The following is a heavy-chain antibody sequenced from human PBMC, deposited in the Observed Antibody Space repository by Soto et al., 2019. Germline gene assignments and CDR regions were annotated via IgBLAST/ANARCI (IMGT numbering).Heavy chain of an antibody. CDR1: GGSISSYY. Sequence: SETLSLTCAVSGGSISSYYWNWIRQPPGKGLEWIGYIYYSGSTNYNPSLKSRVTMSVDTSKNQFSLKLISVTAADTAVYYCARRWGDYFDYWGQGTLVTVSS. D-gene: IGHD3-16*01. CDR3: ARRWGDYFDY. V-gene: IGHV4-59*01. CDR2: IYYSGST. J-gene: IGHJ4*02.